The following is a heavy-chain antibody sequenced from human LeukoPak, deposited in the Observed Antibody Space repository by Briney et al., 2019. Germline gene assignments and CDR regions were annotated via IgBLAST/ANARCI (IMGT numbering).Heavy chain of an antibody. CDR1: GFTFSSYS. CDR3: ARDPSNASGYDPRHY. Sequence: GGSLRLSCAASGFTFSSYSMNWVRQAPGKGLEWVSSISSSSSYIYYADSVKGRFTISRDNAKNSLYLQMNSLRAEDTAVYYCARDPSNASGYDPRHYWGQGTLVTVSS. CDR2: ISSSSSYI. V-gene: IGHV3-21*01. D-gene: IGHD5-12*01. J-gene: IGHJ4*02.